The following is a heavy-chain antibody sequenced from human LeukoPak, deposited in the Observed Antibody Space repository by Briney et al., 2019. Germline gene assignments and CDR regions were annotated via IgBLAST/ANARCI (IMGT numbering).Heavy chain of an antibody. CDR2: ISYDGSNK. D-gene: IGHD1-14*01. CDR1: GFTFSSYG. Sequence: PGGSLRLSCAASGFTFSSYGMHWVRQAPGKGLEWVAVISYDGSNKYYADSVKGRFTISRDNSKNTLYLQMNSLRAEDTAVYYCAKAKNHYYYYGMDVWGQGTTVTVSS. CDR3: AKAKNHYYYYGMDV. V-gene: IGHV3-30*18. J-gene: IGHJ6*02.